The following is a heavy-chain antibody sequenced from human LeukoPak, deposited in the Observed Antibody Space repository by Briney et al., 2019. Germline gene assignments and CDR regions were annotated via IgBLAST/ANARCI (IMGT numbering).Heavy chain of an antibody. CDR2: IYYIGNT. CDR1: GDSISSYY. Sequence: SETLSLTCTVSGDSISSYYWSWIRQPPGKGLEWIGYIYYIGNTNYNPSLKSRVAISVDTSKNQFSPKLSSVTAADTAIYYCARDYAFDIWGQGTMVAVSS. J-gene: IGHJ3*02. CDR3: ARDYAFDI. V-gene: IGHV4-59*01.